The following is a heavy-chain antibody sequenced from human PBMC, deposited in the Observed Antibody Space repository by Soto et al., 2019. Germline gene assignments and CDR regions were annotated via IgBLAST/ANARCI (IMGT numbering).Heavy chain of an antibody. CDR3: AKDYQHNYDS. Sequence: QVHLVESGGGVVQPGRSLRLSCAASGFTFSSYGMHWVRQAPGKGLEWVAVISYDGSNKYYADSVKGRFTISRDNSKNTLFLQMNSLRAEDTAVSYCAKDYQHNYDSWGQGTLVTVSS. CDR2: ISYDGSNK. CDR1: GFTFSSYG. J-gene: IGHJ4*02. V-gene: IGHV3-30*18. D-gene: IGHD2-2*01.